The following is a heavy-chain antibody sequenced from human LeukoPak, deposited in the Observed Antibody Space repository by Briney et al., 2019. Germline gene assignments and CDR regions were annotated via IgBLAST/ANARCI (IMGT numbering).Heavy chain of an antibody. CDR2: IIPILGIV. CDR1: GGTFSSYA. D-gene: IGHD6-6*01. CDR3: ARDPVYSSSSFWYFDL. Sequence: SVKVSCKASGGTFSSYAISWVRQAPGQGLEWMGRIIPILGIVNYAQKFQGRVTITADKSTSTAYMELSSLRSEDTAVYYCARDPVYSSSSFWYFDLWGRGTLVTVSS. V-gene: IGHV1-69*04. J-gene: IGHJ2*01.